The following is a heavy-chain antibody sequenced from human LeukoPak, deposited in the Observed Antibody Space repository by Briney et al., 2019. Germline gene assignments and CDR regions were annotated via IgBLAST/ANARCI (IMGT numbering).Heavy chain of an antibody. Sequence: GGSLRLSCATSGFSFSNYEMNWVRQAPGKGLEWISYTTSSGTGIYYADSVRGRFTISRDNPKNSLYLQMNSLRAEDTAVYYCARARGGYCSSTSCRNPYYYYYMDVWGKGTTVTVSS. CDR1: GFSFSNYE. V-gene: IGHV3-48*03. CDR2: TTSSGTGI. CDR3: ARARGGYCSSTSCRNPYYYYYMDV. D-gene: IGHD2-2*01. J-gene: IGHJ6*03.